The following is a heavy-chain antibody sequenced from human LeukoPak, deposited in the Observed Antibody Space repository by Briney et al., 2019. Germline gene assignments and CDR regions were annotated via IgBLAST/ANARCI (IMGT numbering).Heavy chain of an antibody. CDR1: GYTFTGYY. J-gene: IGHJ4*02. Sequence: ASVKVCCKASGYTFTGYYMHWVRQAPGQGLEWMGWINPNSGGTNYAQKFQGRVTMTRDTSISTAYMELSRLRSDDTAVYYCARITGDYYDSSGYDYWGQGTLVTVSS. D-gene: IGHD3-22*01. CDR2: INPNSGGT. CDR3: ARITGDYYDSSGYDY. V-gene: IGHV1-2*02.